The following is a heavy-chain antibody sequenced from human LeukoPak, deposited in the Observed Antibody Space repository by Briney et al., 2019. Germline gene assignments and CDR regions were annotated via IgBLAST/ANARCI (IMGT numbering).Heavy chain of an antibody. CDR1: GFTFNSYF. V-gene: IGHV3-23*01. Sequence: GGSLRLSCAASGFTFNSYFMSWVRQAPGKGLEWVSAISGSGGSTYYADSVRGQFSISRENSKDTLYLQMSGLRAEDTAVYYCVKGVSGAYSKYFQYWGQGTLVTVSS. J-gene: IGHJ1*01. CDR2: ISGSGGST. CDR3: VKGVSGAYSKYFQY. D-gene: IGHD2-15*01.